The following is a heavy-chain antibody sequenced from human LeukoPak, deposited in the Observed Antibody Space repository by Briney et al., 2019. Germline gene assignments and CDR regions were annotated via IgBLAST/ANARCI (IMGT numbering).Heavy chain of an antibody. D-gene: IGHD5-12*01. CDR1: GGSVSSGHW. V-gene: IGHV4-4*02. CDR3: AREQSGYRYYYGVDV. Sequence: SETLSLTCVVSGGSVSSGHWWSWARQPPGKGLEWIGEIHHSGRTNNNPSLESRVTMSVDKSKNQFSLHLSSVTAADTAVYYCAREQSGYRYYYGVDVWGQGTTVTVSS. J-gene: IGHJ6*02. CDR2: IHHSGRT.